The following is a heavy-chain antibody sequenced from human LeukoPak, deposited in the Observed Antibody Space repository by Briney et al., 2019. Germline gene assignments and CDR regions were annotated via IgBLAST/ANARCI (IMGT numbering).Heavy chain of an antibody. CDR3: ARAQVPFGGARDAFDI. CDR2: ISSSSSYI. J-gene: IGHJ3*02. Sequence: GGSLRLSCAASGFTFSSYSMNWVRQAPGKGLEWVSSISSSSSYIYYADSVKGRFTISRDNAKNSLYLQMNSLRAEDTAVYYCARAQVPFGGARDAFDIWGQGTMVTVSS. CDR1: GFTFSSYS. V-gene: IGHV3-21*01. D-gene: IGHD3-10*01.